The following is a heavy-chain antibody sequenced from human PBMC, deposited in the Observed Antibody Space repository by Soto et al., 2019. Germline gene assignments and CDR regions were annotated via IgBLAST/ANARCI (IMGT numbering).Heavy chain of an antibody. CDR2: IKRDGSGG. D-gene: IGHD6-13*01. V-gene: IGHV3-7*01. J-gene: IGHJ3*02. CDR1: GFTFSNYW. Sequence: QLVESGGGLVQPGGSLRLSCAASGFTFSNYWMTWVRQAPGKGLEWVANIKRDGSGGSYLDSVRGRFTVSRDNARNSLYLQMNSLRAEDTALYYCARDVSPGSSGWYFDAFDIWGQGTMATVSS. CDR3: ARDVSPGSSGWYFDAFDI.